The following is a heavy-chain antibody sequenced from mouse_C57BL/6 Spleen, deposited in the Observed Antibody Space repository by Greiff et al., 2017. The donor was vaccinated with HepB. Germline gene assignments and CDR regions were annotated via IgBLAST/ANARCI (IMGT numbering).Heavy chain of an antibody. Sequence: QVQLQQSGAELVMPGASVKLSCKASGYTFTSYWMHWVKQRPGQGLEWIGKMDPSVSYTNYNQKFKGKSTLTVDKSSSTAYMQLSSLTSEDSAVYYCARGYYGSSHWYFDVWGTGTTVTVSS. CDR3: ARGYYGSSHWYFDV. J-gene: IGHJ1*03. CDR2: MDPSVSYT. CDR1: GYTFTSYW. D-gene: IGHD1-1*01. V-gene: IGHV1-69*01.